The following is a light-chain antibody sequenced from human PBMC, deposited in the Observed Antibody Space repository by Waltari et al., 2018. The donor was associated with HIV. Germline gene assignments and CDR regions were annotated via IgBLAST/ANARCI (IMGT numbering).Light chain of an antibody. J-gene: IGLJ1*01. CDR2: RKR. V-gene: IGLV1-44*01. Sequence: QYVLTQQPSASGTPEQRVTISCSGSSSNIGSNNENWYRQFQGTAPRLPLYRKRRSHSVVADRFSGSESGTSGSLAINGLQSEDDAHYYCAACDDSLNAYVFGTGTEVTVL. CDR1: SSNIGSNN. CDR3: AACDDSLNAYV.